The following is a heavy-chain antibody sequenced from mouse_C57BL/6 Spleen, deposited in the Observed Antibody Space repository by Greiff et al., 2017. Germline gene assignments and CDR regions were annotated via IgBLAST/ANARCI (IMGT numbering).Heavy chain of an antibody. CDR1: GYAFSSSW. J-gene: IGHJ4*01. CDR2: IYPGDGAT. CDR3: ARSPFITTVVGAMDY. V-gene: IGHV1-82*01. Sequence: QVQLKESGPELVKPGASVKISCKASGYAFSSSWMNWVKQRPGKGLEWIGRIYPGDGATNYNGKFKGKATLTADKSSSTAYMQLSSLTSEDSAVYFCARSPFITTVVGAMDYWGQGTSVTVSS. D-gene: IGHD1-1*01.